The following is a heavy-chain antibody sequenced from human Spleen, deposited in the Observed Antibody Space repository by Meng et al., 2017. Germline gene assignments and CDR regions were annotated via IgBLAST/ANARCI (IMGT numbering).Heavy chain of an antibody. CDR2: INWDGDTT. V-gene: IGHV3-20*04. J-gene: IGHJ4*02. D-gene: IGHD3-9*01. CDR3: ARDADWVIFDH. CDR1: GFTFSDYW. Sequence: GESLKISCAASGFTFSDYWMSWVRQAPGKGLEWVSGINWDGDTTGYADSVKGRFTISRDNAKSSLYLQMNSLRAEDTAVYYCARDADWVIFDHWGQGALVTVSS.